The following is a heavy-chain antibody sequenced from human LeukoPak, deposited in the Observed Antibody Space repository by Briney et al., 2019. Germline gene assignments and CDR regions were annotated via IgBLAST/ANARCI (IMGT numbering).Heavy chain of an antibody. Sequence: GESLQISCKGSGYSFTSYWIGWARQMPGKGLEWMGIIYPGDSDTRYSPSFQGQVTISADKSISTAYLQWSSLKASDTAMYYCASTTGNPYYYYGMDVWGQGTTVTVSS. CDR2: IYPGDSDT. V-gene: IGHV5-51*01. CDR3: ASTTGNPYYYYGMDV. CDR1: GYSFTSYW. J-gene: IGHJ6*02. D-gene: IGHD1-1*01.